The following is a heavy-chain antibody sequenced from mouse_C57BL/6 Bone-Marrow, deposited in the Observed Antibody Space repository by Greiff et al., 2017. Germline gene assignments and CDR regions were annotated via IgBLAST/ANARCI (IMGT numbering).Heavy chain of an antibody. CDR1: GFSLSTSGMG. D-gene: IGHD2-2*01. CDR2: IYWDDDK. V-gene: IGHV8-12*01. Sequence: VTLKVSGPGILQSSQTLSLSCSFSGFSLSTSGMGVSWMSQPSGKGLEWLAHIYWDDDKRYNPSLKSRLIISKDTSRNQVFIRITSVDTAETATYGCARRRGYGWFAYWGQGTLVTVSA. CDR3: ARRRGYGWFAY. J-gene: IGHJ3*01.